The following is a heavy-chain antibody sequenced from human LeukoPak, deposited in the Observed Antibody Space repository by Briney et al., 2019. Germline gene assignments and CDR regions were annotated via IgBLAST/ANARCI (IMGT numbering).Heavy chain of an antibody. CDR3: AREGITAGVNPDY. Sequence: GGSLRLSCAASGFTFDDYAMHWVRQAPGKGLVWVSRLNSDESNTRYADSVKGRFTISRDNAKNTLYLQMNSLRAEDTAVYYCAREGITAGVNPDYWGQGTLVTVSS. D-gene: IGHD1-14*01. CDR1: GFTFDDYA. J-gene: IGHJ4*02. V-gene: IGHV3-74*01. CDR2: LNSDESNT.